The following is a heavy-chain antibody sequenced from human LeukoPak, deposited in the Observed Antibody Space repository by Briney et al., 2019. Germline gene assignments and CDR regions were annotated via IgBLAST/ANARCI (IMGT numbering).Heavy chain of an antibody. Sequence: GGSLRLSCAASGFTFSSYAMSWVRQAPGKGLEWVSAISGSGGSTYYADSVKGRFTISRDNSKNTLYLQMNGLRAEDTAVYYCAKQIAVAGRYYYYYYYMDVWGKGTTVTVSS. D-gene: IGHD6-19*01. CDR3: AKQIAVAGRYYYYYYYMDV. CDR2: ISGSGGST. J-gene: IGHJ6*03. V-gene: IGHV3-23*01. CDR1: GFTFSSYA.